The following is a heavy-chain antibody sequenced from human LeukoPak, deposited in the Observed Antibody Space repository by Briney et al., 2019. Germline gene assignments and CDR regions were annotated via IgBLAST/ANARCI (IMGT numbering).Heavy chain of an antibody. Sequence: PGGSLRLSCATSGFTFSDYYMSWIRQAPGEGLEWVSYISSSSTYTNYADSVKGRFTISRDNAKNSLYLQMNSLRAEDTAVYYCARDRTRSTSYYGMDVWGQGTTVTVSS. CDR1: GFTFSDYY. CDR3: ARDRTRSTSYYGMDV. J-gene: IGHJ6*02. D-gene: IGHD3-10*01. CDR2: ISSSSTYT. V-gene: IGHV3-11*05.